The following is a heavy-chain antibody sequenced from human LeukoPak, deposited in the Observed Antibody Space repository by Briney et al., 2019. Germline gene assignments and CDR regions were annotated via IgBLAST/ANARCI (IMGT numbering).Heavy chain of an antibody. CDR1: GGSISSGSYY. J-gene: IGHJ4*02. CDR3: ARDLGYYGSGSRTNIFDY. D-gene: IGHD3-10*01. CDR2: IYTSGST. Sequence: SQTLSLTCTVSGGSISSGSYYWSWIRQPAGKGLEWIGRIYTSGSTNYNPSLKSRVTISVDTSKNQFSLKLSSVTAADTAVYYCARDLGYYGSGSRTNIFDYWGQGTLVTVSS. V-gene: IGHV4-61*02.